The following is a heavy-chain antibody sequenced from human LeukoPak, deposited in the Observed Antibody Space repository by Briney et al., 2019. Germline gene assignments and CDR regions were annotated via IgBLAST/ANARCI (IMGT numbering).Heavy chain of an antibody. J-gene: IGHJ4*02. Sequence: PGGSLRLSCAASGFTFSSYEMNWVRQAPGEGLEWVSYISGSGSTKYYTDSVKGRFTISRENAKNSLDLQMNSLRAEDTAVYYCARLQGHNFDYWGQGTLVTVSS. CDR2: ISGSGSTK. CDR1: GFTFSSYE. CDR3: ARLQGHNFDY. V-gene: IGHV3-48*03.